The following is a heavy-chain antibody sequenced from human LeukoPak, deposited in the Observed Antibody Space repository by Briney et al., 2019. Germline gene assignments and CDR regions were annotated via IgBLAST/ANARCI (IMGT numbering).Heavy chain of an antibody. CDR2: IYYSGTT. CDR1: GGSIISYY. D-gene: IGHD4-17*01. CDR3: VRSKSGTYGWFDP. Sequence: PSETLSLTCTVSGGSIISYYWNWIRQSPGKGLEWVGYIYYSGTTNYNPSLKSRVTISVDTSNNQFSLTVNSMTAADTAVYYCVRSKSGTYGWFDPWGQGTLVTVSS. J-gene: IGHJ5*02. V-gene: IGHV4-59*01.